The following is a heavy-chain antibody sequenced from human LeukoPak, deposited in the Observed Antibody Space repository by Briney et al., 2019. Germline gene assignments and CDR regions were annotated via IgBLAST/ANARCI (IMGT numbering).Heavy chain of an antibody. Sequence: KPSETLSLTCAVYGGSFSGYYWSWIRQPPGKGLEWIGEINHSGSTNYNPSLKSRVTISVDTSKNQFSLKLSSVTAADTAVYYCARDKPSDFWSGYYHFDYWGQGTLVTVSS. J-gene: IGHJ4*02. V-gene: IGHV4-34*01. CDR1: GGSFSGYY. D-gene: IGHD3-3*01. CDR2: INHSGST. CDR3: ARDKPSDFWSGYYHFDY.